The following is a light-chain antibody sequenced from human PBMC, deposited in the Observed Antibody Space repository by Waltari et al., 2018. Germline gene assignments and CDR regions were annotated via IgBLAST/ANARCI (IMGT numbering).Light chain of an antibody. Sequence: EIVLTQSPGTLSLSPGESATLSCRASPSVSTALAWYQQNPGQAPRLLIYGASNRATGIPDRFSGSGSGTDFSLIISRLEPEDFAVYYCQHYVSLPVTFGQGTKVEIK. J-gene: IGKJ1*01. CDR1: PSVSTA. CDR2: GAS. CDR3: QHYVSLPVT. V-gene: IGKV3-20*01.